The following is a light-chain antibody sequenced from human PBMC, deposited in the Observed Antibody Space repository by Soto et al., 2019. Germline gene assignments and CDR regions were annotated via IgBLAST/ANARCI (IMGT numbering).Light chain of an antibody. CDR1: QSVSSS. J-gene: IGKJ1*01. Sequence: EIVVTQSPATLSVSPGERVTLSCRASQSVSSSLAWYQQRPGQAPRLLIYDTSKRATGIPDRFSASGSGTDFTLTISRLEPEDFAVYYCQRYDGSPWAFGQGTKVEI. CDR3: QRYDGSPWA. V-gene: IGKV3-20*01. CDR2: DTS.